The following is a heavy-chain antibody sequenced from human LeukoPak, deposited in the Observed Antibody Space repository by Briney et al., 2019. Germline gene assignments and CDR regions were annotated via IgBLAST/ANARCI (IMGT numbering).Heavy chain of an antibody. D-gene: IGHD6-19*01. CDR2: ISGSGGST. V-gene: IGHV3-23*01. Sequence: GGSLRLSCATSGFTFSSYAMSWVRQAPGKGLEWVSAISGSGGSTYYADSVKGRFTISRDNSKNTLYLQMNSLRAEDTAVYYCAKIAMAVAGTGLGLSYYWGQGTLVTVSS. CDR1: GFTFSSYA. J-gene: IGHJ4*02. CDR3: AKIAMAVAGTGLGLSYY.